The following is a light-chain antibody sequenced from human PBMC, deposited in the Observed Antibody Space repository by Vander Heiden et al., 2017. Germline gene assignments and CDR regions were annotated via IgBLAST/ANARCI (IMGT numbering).Light chain of an antibody. V-gene: IGKV2-30*01. CDR1: QSLVYSDGNTY. J-gene: IGKJ2*01. CDR3: MQGTHWPYT. CDR2: KVS. Sequence: DAVMTQSPLALPVSRGQPASISCRSRQSLVYSDGNTYLNWFHQRPGQSPRRLIYKVSNRDSGVPDRFSGSVSGTDFILRISRVEAEDVGVYYCMQGTHWPYTFGQGTNLEIK.